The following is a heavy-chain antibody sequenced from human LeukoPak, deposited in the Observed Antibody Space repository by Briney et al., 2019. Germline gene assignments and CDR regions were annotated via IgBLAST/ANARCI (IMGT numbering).Heavy chain of an antibody. V-gene: IGHV3-21*01. Sequence: PGGSLRLSCAASGFTFSSYSMNWVRQAPGKGLEWVSSISSSSSYIYYADSVKGRFTISRDNAKNSLYLQMNSLRAEDTAVYYCARTAIGEKGLRFPYYFDYWGQGTLVTVSS. CDR1: GFTFSSYS. J-gene: IGHJ4*02. D-gene: IGHD5-12*01. CDR3: ARTAIGEKGLRFPYYFDY. CDR2: ISSSSSYI.